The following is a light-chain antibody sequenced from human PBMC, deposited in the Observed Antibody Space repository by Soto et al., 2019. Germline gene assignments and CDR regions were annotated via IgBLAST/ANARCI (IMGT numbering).Light chain of an antibody. CDR3: HQYNDWWT. CDR1: QSVSSN. CDR2: GAS. V-gene: IGKV3-15*01. J-gene: IGKJ1*01. Sequence: EIVMTQSPATLSVSPGERATLSCRASQSVSSNLAWYQQKPGQAPRLLIYGASTRATGVPARFSGSESGTEFTLTISNLQSEDFAVYYCHQYNDWWTFGPGTKVEI.